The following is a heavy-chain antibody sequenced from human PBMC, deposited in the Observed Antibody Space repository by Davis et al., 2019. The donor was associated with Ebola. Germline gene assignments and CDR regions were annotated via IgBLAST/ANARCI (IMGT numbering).Heavy chain of an antibody. V-gene: IGHV4-59*07. D-gene: IGHD2/OR15-2a*01. Sequence: MPSDTLSLLCSLSGRPIRCYSEHQIRLPPGTRLERARDVYDHRLTNYNPSLTSRVTMSVDTTNNQFFLKLSFVTGADTAVYCCARGIREGAGDWFDPWGQGTRVTVSS. CDR2: VYDHRLT. J-gene: IGHJ5*02. CDR1: GRPIRCYS. CDR3: ARGIREGAGDWFDP.